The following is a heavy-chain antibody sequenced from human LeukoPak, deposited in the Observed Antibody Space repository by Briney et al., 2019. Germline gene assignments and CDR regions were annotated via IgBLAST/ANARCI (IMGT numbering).Heavy chain of an antibody. J-gene: IGHJ4*02. V-gene: IGHV3-7*01. CDR3: ASGRQLGY. D-gene: IGHD6-13*01. CDR1: GFTFSR. CDR2: IKEDGSEK. Sequence: GGSLRLSCAASGFTFSRVRQAPGKGLEWVANIKEDGSEKYYVDSVKGRFTISRDNARNSLYLQMNSLRAEDTAVYYCASGRQLGYWGQGTLVTVPS.